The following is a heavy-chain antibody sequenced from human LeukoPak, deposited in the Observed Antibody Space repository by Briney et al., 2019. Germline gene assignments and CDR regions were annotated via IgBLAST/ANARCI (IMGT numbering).Heavy chain of an antibody. D-gene: IGHD5-18*01. CDR1: GFTFSSYA. CDR3: AKRGGYSYGSTDY. V-gene: IGHV3-23*01. J-gene: IGHJ4*02. Sequence: GGSLRLSCAASGFTFSSYAMSWVRQAPGKGLEWVSAISGSGGTTYYADSVQGRFTISRDNSKNTLSLQMNSLRAEDTAVYYCAKRGGYSYGSTDYWGQGTLVTVSS. CDR2: ISGSGGTT.